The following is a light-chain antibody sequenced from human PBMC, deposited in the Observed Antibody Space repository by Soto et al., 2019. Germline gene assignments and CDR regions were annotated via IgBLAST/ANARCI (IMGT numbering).Light chain of an antibody. Sequence: EIVLTQSPGPLSLSPGERATLSCRASQSVSSSYLAWYQQKPSQATRILIYGASSRATGIPDRFSGSGCGTYFTIPTSRLEPEDVAVSYCQHYDSSALRFRGSPKVEIK. J-gene: IGKJ4*02. V-gene: IGKV3-20*01. CDR3: QHYDSSALR. CDR1: QSVSSSY. CDR2: GAS.